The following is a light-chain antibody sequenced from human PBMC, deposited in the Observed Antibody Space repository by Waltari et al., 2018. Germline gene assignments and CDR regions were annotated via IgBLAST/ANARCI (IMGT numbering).Light chain of an antibody. J-gene: IGLJ3*02. CDR1: SSDVGACNS. CDR3: SSPTSSSTLV. V-gene: IGLV2-14*01. CDR2: EVN. Sequence: QSALTQPASVSGSPGQSITISCTGTSSDVGACNSVSWYQQHPDKAPKLIISEVNNRPSGVSNRFSGSKSGNTASLTISGLQAEDEADYYCSSPTSSSTLVFGGGTKLTVL.